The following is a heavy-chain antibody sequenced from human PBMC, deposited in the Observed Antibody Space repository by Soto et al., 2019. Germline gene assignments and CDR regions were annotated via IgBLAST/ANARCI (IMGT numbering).Heavy chain of an antibody. D-gene: IGHD3-9*01. Sequence: SVKVSCKASGGTFSSYAISWVRQAPGQGLEWMGGIIPIFGTANYAQKFQGRVTITADESTSTAYMELSSLRSEDTAVYYCARDPPYYDILTGYYPPRWPPRNHYYYYGMDVWGQGTTVTVSS. CDR2: IIPIFGTA. CDR1: GGTFSSYA. J-gene: IGHJ6*02. V-gene: IGHV1-69*13. CDR3: ARDPPYYDILTGYYPPRWPPRNHYYYYGMDV.